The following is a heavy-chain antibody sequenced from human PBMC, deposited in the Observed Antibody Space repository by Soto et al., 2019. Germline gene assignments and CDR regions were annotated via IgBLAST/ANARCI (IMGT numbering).Heavy chain of an antibody. CDR3: ARDSEVVVPAARPFDY. CDR2: ISAYNGNT. Sequence: ASVKVSCKASGYTFTSYGISWVRQAPGQGLEWMGWISAYNGNTNYAQKLQGRVTMTTDTSTSTAYMELRSLRSDDTAVYYCARDSEVVVPAARPFDYWGQGTLVTVSS. D-gene: IGHD2-2*01. CDR1: GYTFTSYG. J-gene: IGHJ4*02. V-gene: IGHV1-18*01.